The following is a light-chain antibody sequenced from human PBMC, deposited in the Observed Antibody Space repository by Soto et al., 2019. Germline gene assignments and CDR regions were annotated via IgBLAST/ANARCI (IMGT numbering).Light chain of an antibody. V-gene: IGKV3-11*01. CDR3: QQRRNWPLT. CDR2: DAS. CDR1: QSVSSY. J-gene: IGKJ4*01. Sequence: EIVLTQSPATLSLSPGERATLSCRASQSVSSYLAWYQQKSGQAPMLLIYDASNRATGIPVRFSGSGSGTDFTLTISSLEPEDFAVYYCQQRRNWPLTFGGGTKVEIK.